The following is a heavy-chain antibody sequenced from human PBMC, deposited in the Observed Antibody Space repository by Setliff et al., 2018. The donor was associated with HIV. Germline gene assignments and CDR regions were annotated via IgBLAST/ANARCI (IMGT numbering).Heavy chain of an antibody. D-gene: IGHD1-1*01. CDR1: GYSISSGYF. J-gene: IGHJ4*02. CDR2: IYHSGSN. V-gene: IGHV4-38-2*01. CDR3: TRHWRGGLDY. Sequence: PSETLSLTCAVSGYSISSGYFWGWIRQPPGKGLEWIGSIYHSGSNNYNPSLKSQITLSVDTSKNQFSLKMSSVTAADTAVYYCTRHWRGGLDYWGQGTLVTVSS.